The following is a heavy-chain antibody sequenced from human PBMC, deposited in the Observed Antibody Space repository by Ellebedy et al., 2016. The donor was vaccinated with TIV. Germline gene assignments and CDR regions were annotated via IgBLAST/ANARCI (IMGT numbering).Heavy chain of an antibody. D-gene: IGHD3-9*01. J-gene: IGHJ1*01. V-gene: IGHV4-39*01. Sequence: SETLSLXXTVSGGSIDSSSYNWGWVRQAPGKGLEWIGSTYYTGSTHYNPSLKSRVTISVDTSKNQVSLKLTSVTAADTAVYFCATLPTAISYFQHWGQGTLVTVSS. CDR3: ATLPTAISYFQH. CDR2: TYYTGST. CDR1: GGSIDSSSYN.